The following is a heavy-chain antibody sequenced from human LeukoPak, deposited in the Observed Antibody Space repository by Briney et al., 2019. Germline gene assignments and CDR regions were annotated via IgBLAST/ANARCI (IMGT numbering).Heavy chain of an antibody. J-gene: IGHJ5*02. Sequence: GGSLRLSCAASGFTFSSYAISWVRQAPGKGLEWVSVISGSGGSTYYADSVKGRFTISRDNSKNILYLQMNSLRAEDTARYYCARDYYDSGSYGWFDPWGHGTLVTVSS. CDR1: GFTFSSYA. D-gene: IGHD3-10*01. V-gene: IGHV3-23*01. CDR3: ARDYYDSGSYGWFDP. CDR2: ISGSGGST.